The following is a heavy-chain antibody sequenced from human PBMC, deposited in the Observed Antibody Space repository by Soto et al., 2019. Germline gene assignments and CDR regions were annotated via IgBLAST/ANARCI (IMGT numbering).Heavy chain of an antibody. V-gene: IGHV4-31*03. CDR3: ARRALPQCINGVCYKDGFWDY. J-gene: IGHJ4*02. CDR2: IYYSGTT. CDR1: GGSVSSGGYY. D-gene: IGHD2-8*01. Sequence: SETLSLTCTVSGGSVSSGGYYWSWIRQHPGTGLEWIGYIYYSGTTYFNPSLKSRASISLDTSKHEFSLKLTSVTAADTAVYYCARRALPQCINGVCYKDGFWDYWGQGALVTVSS.